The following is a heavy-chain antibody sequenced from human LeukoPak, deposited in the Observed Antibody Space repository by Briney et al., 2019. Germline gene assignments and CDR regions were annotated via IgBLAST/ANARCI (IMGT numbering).Heavy chain of an antibody. CDR2: IYYSRST. CDR3: AREVYSSPGDWFDP. Sequence: SETLSLTCTVSGGSISSYHWSWIRQPPGKGLEWIGYIYYSRSTNYNPSLKSRVTISVDTSKNQFSLKLSSVTAADTAVYYCAREVYSSPGDWFDPWGQGTLVTVSS. D-gene: IGHD6-13*01. V-gene: IGHV4-59*01. CDR1: GGSISSYH. J-gene: IGHJ5*02.